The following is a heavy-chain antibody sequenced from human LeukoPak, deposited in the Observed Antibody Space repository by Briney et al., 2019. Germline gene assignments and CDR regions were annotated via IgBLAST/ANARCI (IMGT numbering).Heavy chain of an antibody. V-gene: IGHV3-53*01. Sequence: PGGSLRLSFAASGFLVSDNYIHWLRQAPGEGLEGVSVLYTGGSTYYADSGKGRFTISRDNSKNTLYLQMNSLRVEDTAVYYCARDHWNYHAFDYWGQGTLVTVSS. CDR2: LYTGGST. CDR3: ARDHWNYHAFDY. D-gene: IGHD1-7*01. CDR1: GFLVSDNY. J-gene: IGHJ4*02.